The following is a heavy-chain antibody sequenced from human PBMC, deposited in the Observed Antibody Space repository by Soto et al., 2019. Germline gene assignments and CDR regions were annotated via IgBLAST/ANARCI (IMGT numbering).Heavy chain of an antibody. Sequence: TGGSLRLSCAASGFTFSSYGMHWVRQAPGKGLEWVAVVSADGNNKYYADSVKGRFTISRDTSKNTLYLQMNSLRAEDTAVYYCAKEESHCGGDCSTDVLDIWGQGTMVTVSS. V-gene: IGHV3-30*18. D-gene: IGHD2-21*02. CDR1: GFTFSSYG. J-gene: IGHJ3*02. CDR3: AKEESHCGGDCSTDVLDI. CDR2: VSADGNNK.